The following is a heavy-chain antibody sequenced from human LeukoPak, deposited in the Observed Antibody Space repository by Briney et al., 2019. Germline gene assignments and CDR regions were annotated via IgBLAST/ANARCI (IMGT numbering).Heavy chain of an antibody. CDR1: GGSISSSSYY. CDR2: IYYSGST. V-gene: IGHV4-39*01. J-gene: IGHJ5*02. D-gene: IGHD3-10*01. CDR3: ARAYGPELS. Sequence: PSETLSLTCTVSGGSISSSSYYWGWIRQPPGKGLEWIGSIYYSGSTYYNPSLKSRVTISVDTSKNQFSLKLSSLTAADTAVYYCARAYGPELSWGQGTLVTVSS.